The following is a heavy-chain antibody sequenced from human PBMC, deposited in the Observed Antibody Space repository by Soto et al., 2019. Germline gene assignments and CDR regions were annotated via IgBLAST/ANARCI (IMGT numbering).Heavy chain of an antibody. D-gene: IGHD3-9*01. CDR2: IFHSGST. Sequence: SETLSLTCTVSGGSITSDEYFWSWIRQSPERGLEWIGFIFHSGSTFNNPSLSGRASLSVDTSKNQFSLKLSSVTAADTAVYYCARGLGLRYFDWLQSYWYFDLWGRGTLVTVSS. CDR3: ARGLGLRYFDWLQSYWYFDL. V-gene: IGHV4-30-4*01. CDR1: GGSITSDEYF. J-gene: IGHJ2*01.